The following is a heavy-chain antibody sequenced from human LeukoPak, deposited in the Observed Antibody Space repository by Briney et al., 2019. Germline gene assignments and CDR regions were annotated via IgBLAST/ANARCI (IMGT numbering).Heavy chain of an antibody. J-gene: IGHJ4*02. CDR3: ARSRFYFDY. V-gene: IGHV3-7*01. CDR1: GFTFSSYG. Sequence: GGSLRLSCAASGFTFSSYGMHWVRQAPGKGLEWVAKIKPDGSEKDHVDSVKVRFTISRDNAKNSLYLQLNSLRAEDTAVYYCARSRFYFDYWGQGTLVTVSS. CDR2: IKPDGSEK.